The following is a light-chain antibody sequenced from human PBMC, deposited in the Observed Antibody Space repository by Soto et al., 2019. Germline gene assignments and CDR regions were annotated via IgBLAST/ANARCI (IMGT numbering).Light chain of an antibody. CDR1: QSVSSS. Sequence: EIVITQSPATLSVSPGESAPLSCRASQSVSSSLAWYQQKPGQAPSLLIYDASTRATGIPARFSGSGSGTDFTLTISRLEPEDFAVYYCQQYESSPSTFGQGTKVDIK. CDR3: QQYESSPST. V-gene: IGKV3-15*01. CDR2: DAS. J-gene: IGKJ1*01.